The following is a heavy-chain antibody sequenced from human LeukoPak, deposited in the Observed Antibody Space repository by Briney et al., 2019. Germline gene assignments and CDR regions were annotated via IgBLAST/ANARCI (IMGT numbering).Heavy chain of an antibody. V-gene: IGHV3-9*01. CDR2: ISWNSGSI. Sequence: GGSLRLSCAASGFTFDDYAMHWVRQVPGKGLEWVPGISWNSGSIGYADSVKGRFTISRDNAKNSLYLQMNSLRAEDTALYYCAKDMVNYYDSSGPFDYWGQGTLVTVSS. J-gene: IGHJ4*02. D-gene: IGHD3-22*01. CDR3: AKDMVNYYDSSGPFDY. CDR1: GFTFDDYA.